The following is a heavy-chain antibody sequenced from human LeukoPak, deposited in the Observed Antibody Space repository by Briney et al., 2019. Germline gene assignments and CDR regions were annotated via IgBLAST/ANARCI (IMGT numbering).Heavy chain of an antibody. CDR1: GFTFSSYS. D-gene: IGHD4-17*01. V-gene: IGHV3-21*04. J-gene: IGHJ3*02. Sequence: GGSLRLSCAASGFTFSSYSMNWVRQAPGKGLEWVSSISSSSSYIYYADSVKGRFTISRDNAKNSLYLQMNSLRAEDMALYYCAKSDYGDYGPAAFDIWGQGTMVTVSS. CDR2: ISSSSSYI. CDR3: AKSDYGDYGPAAFDI.